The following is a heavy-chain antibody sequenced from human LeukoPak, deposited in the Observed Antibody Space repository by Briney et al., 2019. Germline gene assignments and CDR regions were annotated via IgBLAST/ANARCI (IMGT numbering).Heavy chain of an antibody. CDR3: ARDAARGYSYGAFRY. J-gene: IGHJ4*02. CDR2: ISYDGSNK. D-gene: IGHD5-18*01. CDR1: GFTFSSYG. Sequence: GGSLRLSCAASGFTFSSYGMHWVRQAPGKGLEWVAVISYDGSNKYYADSVKGRFTISRDNSKNTLYLQMNSLRAEDTAVYYCARDAARGYSYGAFRYWGQGTLVTVSS. V-gene: IGHV3-30*03.